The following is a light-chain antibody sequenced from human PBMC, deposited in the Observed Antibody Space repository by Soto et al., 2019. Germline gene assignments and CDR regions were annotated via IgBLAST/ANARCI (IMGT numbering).Light chain of an antibody. V-gene: IGKV1-5*01. CDR3: QQYNSYAWT. CDR2: DAS. Sequence: DIQMTQSPSTLSASVGDRVTITCRASQTISTWLAWCQHKPGKAPNLLIYDASTLMSGVPSRFSGSGSGTEFALTISSLQPEDAATYYCQQYNSYAWTFGQGTKVDIK. CDR1: QTISTW. J-gene: IGKJ1*01.